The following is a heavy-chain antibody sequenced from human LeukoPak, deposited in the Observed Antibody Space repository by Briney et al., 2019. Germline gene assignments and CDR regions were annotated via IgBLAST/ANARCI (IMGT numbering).Heavy chain of an antibody. CDR1: GFTFSSYE. CDR2: ISSSSIYI. V-gene: IGHV3-21*01. CDR3: ARGGDNYGYIFDY. D-gene: IGHD5-18*01. J-gene: IGHJ4*02. Sequence: GGSLRLSCAASGFTFSSYEMNWVRQAPGKGLEWVSSISSSSIYIYYADSVKGRFTISRDNAKNSLYLQMNNLRAEDTAVYYCARGGDNYGYIFDYWGQGTLVTVSS.